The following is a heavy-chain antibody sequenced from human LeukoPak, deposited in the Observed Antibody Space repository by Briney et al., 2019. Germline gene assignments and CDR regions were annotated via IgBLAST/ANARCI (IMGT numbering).Heavy chain of an antibody. CDR1: GYTFTGYY. D-gene: IGHD6-13*01. J-gene: IGHJ3*02. V-gene: IGHV1-2*02. Sequence: ASVKVSCKASGYTFTGYYMHWVRQAPGQGLEWMGWINPNSGGTNYAQKFQGRVTMTRDTSISTAYMELSRLRSDDTAVYYCARVPDSSSWYGGAFDIWGQETMVTVSS. CDR3: ARVPDSSSWYGGAFDI. CDR2: INPNSGGT.